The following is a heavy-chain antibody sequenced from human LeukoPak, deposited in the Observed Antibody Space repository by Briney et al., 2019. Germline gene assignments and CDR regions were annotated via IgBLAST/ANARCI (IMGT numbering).Heavy chain of an antibody. CDR2: IGSSGTTR. CDR3: ALLAVASDFDY. CDR1: GFPFSIYE. Sequence: GGSLRLSCAVSGFPFSIYEMNRVRQAPGKGLEWVPNIGSSGTTRYYADSVKGRFSISRDNAKNSLYLQMNSLRVEDTGVYYCALLAVASDFDYWGQGALVTVSS. V-gene: IGHV3-48*03. J-gene: IGHJ4*02. D-gene: IGHD6-19*01.